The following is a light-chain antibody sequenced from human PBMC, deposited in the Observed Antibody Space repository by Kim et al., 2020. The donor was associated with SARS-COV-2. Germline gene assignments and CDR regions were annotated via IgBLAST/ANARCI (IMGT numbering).Light chain of an antibody. CDR1: QSVSSSN. CDR3: HHFGPSPRT. V-gene: IGKV3-20*01. CDR2: GAF. J-gene: IGKJ2*01. Sequence: LSPGERATLSCRASQSVSSSNLAWYQQKSGQAPRLLMYGAFSRATGIPDRFTGSGSGTDFTLTISRLEPEDFAVYYCHHFGPSPRTFGQGTKLEI.